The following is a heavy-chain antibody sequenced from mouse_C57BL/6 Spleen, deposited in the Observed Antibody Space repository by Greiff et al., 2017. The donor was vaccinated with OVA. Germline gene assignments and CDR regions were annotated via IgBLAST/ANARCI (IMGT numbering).Heavy chain of an antibody. D-gene: IGHD2-4*01. Sequence: EVQLVESGPGMVKPSQSLSLTCTVTGYSITSGYDWHWIRHFPGNKLEWMGYISYSGSTNYNQSLKSRISITHDTSKNHFFLKLNSVTTEDTATYYCARGDDYDRAMDYWGQGTSVTVSS. CDR3: ARGDDYDRAMDY. CDR2: ISYSGST. J-gene: IGHJ4*01. V-gene: IGHV3-1*01. CDR1: GYSITSGYD.